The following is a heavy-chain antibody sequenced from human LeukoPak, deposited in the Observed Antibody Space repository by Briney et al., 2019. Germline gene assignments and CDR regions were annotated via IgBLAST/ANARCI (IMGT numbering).Heavy chain of an antibody. V-gene: IGHV4-59*01. CDR2: VYYSGST. D-gene: IGHD6-19*01. Sequence: PSETLSLICVVSGSSISSYYWSWIRQPPGKGLEWIGYVYYSGSTNYKPSLKSRVTISVDMSKNQFSLKLSSVTAADTAVYYSARGSGWYYYRGQGTLVTVYS. CDR3: ARGSGWYYY. CDR1: GSSISSYY. J-gene: IGHJ4*02.